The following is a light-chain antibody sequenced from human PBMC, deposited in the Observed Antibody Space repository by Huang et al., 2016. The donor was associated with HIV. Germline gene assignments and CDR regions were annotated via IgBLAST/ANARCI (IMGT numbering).Light chain of an antibody. CDR3: QQRSSWPPFT. Sequence: EILLTQSPATLSLSPGESATLSCRASQSVSNFLAWYQQRPGQPPRLLIYDASTRATGIPDRFSGSGSGTDFTLTINTLEPEDFAVYYCQQRSSWPPFTFGPGTKVDFK. CDR1: QSVSNF. CDR2: DAS. J-gene: IGKJ3*01. V-gene: IGKV3-11*01.